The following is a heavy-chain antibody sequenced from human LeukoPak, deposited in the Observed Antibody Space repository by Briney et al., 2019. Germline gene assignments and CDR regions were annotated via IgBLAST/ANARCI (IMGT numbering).Heavy chain of an antibody. CDR3: AAAAAGTPYFDY. CDR1: GGTFSSYA. J-gene: IGHJ4*02. Sequence: ASVKVSCKASGGTFSSYAISWVRQAPGQGLEWIGGIIPIFGIANYAQKFPGRVTITADKSTSTAYMKLSSLRSEDAAVYYCAAAAAGTPYFDYWGQGTLVTVSS. D-gene: IGHD6-13*01. V-gene: IGHV1-69*17. CDR2: IIPIFGIA.